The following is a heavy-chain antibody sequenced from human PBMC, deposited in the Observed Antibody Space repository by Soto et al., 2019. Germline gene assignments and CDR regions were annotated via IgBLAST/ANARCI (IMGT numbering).Heavy chain of an antibody. D-gene: IGHD6-19*01. CDR3: ARGPSIAVAGIVDWFDP. J-gene: IGHJ5*02. CDR1: VFTFSSYS. Sequence: PGGPLRLSCAASVFTFSSYSMNWVRQAPGKGLEWVSYISSSSSTIYYADSVKGRFTISRDNAKNSLYLQMNSLGAEDTAVYYCARGPSIAVAGIVDWFDPWGQGTLVTVSS. CDR2: ISSSSSTI. V-gene: IGHV3-48*01.